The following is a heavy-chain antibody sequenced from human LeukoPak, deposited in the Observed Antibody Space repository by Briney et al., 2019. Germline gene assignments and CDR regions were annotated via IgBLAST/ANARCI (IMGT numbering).Heavy chain of an antibody. V-gene: IGHV4-38-2*02. J-gene: IGHJ4*02. CDR1: GYSISSGYY. D-gene: IGHD3-10*01. CDR2: IYYSGST. Sequence: SETLSLTCTVSGYSISSGYYWGWIRQPPGKGLEWIGSIYYSGSTYYNPSLKSRVTISVDTSKNQFSLKLSSVTAADTAVYYCASSYYYGSGSYLEWGQGTLVTVSS. CDR3: ASSYYYGSGSYLE.